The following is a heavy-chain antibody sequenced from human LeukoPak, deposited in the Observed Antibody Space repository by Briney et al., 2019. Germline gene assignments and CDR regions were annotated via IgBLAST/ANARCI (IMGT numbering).Heavy chain of an antibody. J-gene: IGHJ3*02. V-gene: IGHV1-18*01. CDR3: ARVEVVVVTAILIHAFDI. CDR2: ISAYNGNT. CDR1: GYTFTSYG. Sequence: ASVKVSFKASGYTFTSYGISWVRQAPGQGLEWMGWISAYNGNTNYAQKLQGRVTMTTDTSTSTAYMELRSLRSDDTTVYYCARVEVVVVTAILIHAFDIWGQGTMVTVSS. D-gene: IGHD2-21*02.